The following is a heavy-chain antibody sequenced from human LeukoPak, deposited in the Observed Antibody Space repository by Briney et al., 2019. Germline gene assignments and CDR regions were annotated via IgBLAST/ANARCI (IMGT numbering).Heavy chain of an antibody. D-gene: IGHD2-15*01. J-gene: IGHJ4*02. CDR2: ISSSGSTI. Sequence: GGSLRLSCAASGFTFSSYEMNWVRQAPGKGLEWVSYISSSGSTIYYADSVKGRFTISRDKSKNTLYLQMNSLRAEDTAVYYCAKDLGYCSIGSCYSEGYWGQGTLVTVSS. CDR3: AKDLGYCSIGSCYSEGY. V-gene: IGHV3-48*03. CDR1: GFTFSSYE.